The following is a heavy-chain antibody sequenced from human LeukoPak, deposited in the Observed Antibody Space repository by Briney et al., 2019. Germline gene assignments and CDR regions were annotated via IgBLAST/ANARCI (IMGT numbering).Heavy chain of an antibody. Sequence: SETLSLTCAVYGGSFSGYYWSWIRQPPGKGLEWIGVINHSGSTNYNPSLKSRVTISVDTSKNQFSLKLSSVTAADTAVYYCARENYYDSSGYYSPPDYWGQGTLVTVSS. V-gene: IGHV4-34*01. D-gene: IGHD3-22*01. CDR2: INHSGST. J-gene: IGHJ4*02. CDR1: GGSFSGYY. CDR3: ARENYYDSSGYYSPPDY.